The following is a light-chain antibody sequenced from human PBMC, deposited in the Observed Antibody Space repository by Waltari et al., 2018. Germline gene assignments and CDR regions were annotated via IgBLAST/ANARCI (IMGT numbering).Light chain of an antibody. CDR2: VNSDGSH. V-gene: IGLV4-69*02. CDR1: SGHSSHI. CDR3: QTGGHGTWV. Sequence: QLVLTQSPSASASLGASVKLTCTLSSGHSSHIVAWHQQQPEKGPRYLMKVNSDGSHSKGDEIPDRFSGSSSGAERYLTISTVQSEDEADYYCQTGGHGTWVFGGGTKLTVL. J-gene: IGLJ3*02.